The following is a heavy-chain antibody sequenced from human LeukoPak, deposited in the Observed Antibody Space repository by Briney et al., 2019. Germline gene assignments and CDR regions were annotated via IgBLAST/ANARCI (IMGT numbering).Heavy chain of an antibody. Sequence: GGSLRLSCAASGFTFSSYAMHWVRQAPGKGLEWVAVISYDGSNKYYADSVKGRFTISRDNSKNTLYLQMNSLRAEDTAVYYCATTAGLLDPFDIWGQGTMVTVPS. CDR2: ISYDGSNK. D-gene: IGHD1-1*01. V-gene: IGHV3-30-3*01. CDR1: GFTFSSYA. CDR3: ATTAGLLDPFDI. J-gene: IGHJ3*02.